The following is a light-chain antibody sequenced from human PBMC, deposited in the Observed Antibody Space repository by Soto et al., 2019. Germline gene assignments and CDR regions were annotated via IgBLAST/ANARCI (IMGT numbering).Light chain of an antibody. CDR1: QTISSY. CDR3: QQTYSTPSTWT. V-gene: IGKV1-39*01. J-gene: IGKJ1*01. Sequence: DIQMTQSPSSLSASVGDSVTITCRASQTISSYLNWYQQTPGRAPKLLIYAASSLQGGVPSRFSGSGSGTDFTLTISSLQPEDFATFYCQQTYSTPSTWTFGQGTKVEIK. CDR2: AAS.